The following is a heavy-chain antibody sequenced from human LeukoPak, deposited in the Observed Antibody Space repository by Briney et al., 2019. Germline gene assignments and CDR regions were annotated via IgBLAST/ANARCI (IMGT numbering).Heavy chain of an antibody. Sequence: PGGSLRLSCAASGVSFRGYGMHWVRQAPGKGLEYVSAISADGGTTYYADSVKDRFIISRDNAKNTLYLQMGSLRNEDMAVYYCARGRGGPPFDYWGQGTLVIVSS. J-gene: IGHJ4*02. CDR2: ISADGGTT. CDR3: ARGRGGPPFDY. V-gene: IGHV3-64*02. CDR1: GVSFRGYG.